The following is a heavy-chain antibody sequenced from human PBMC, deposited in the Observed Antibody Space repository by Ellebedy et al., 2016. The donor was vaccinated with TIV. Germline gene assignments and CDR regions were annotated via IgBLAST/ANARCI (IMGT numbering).Heavy chain of an antibody. D-gene: IGHD3-9*01. Sequence: GGSLRLXXAASGFTFSSYAMSWVRQAPGKGLEWVSGISGSGGSTYYADSVKGRYTISRDNSKNTLYLQMNSLRAEDTAVYYCAKDQPGGTMLYDSWFDPWGQGTLVTVSS. J-gene: IGHJ5*02. CDR3: AKDQPGGTMLYDSWFDP. V-gene: IGHV3-23*01. CDR2: ISGSGGST. CDR1: GFTFSSYA.